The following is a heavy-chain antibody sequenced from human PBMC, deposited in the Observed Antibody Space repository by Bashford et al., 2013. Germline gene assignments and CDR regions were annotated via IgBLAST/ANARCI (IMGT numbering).Heavy chain of an antibody. J-gene: IGHJ5*02. D-gene: IGHD2/OR15-2a*01. Sequence: WVRQAPGRGLEWMGWISAYNGNTNYAQNLHGRVSLTTDISTSMAYMELRSLKSDDTAVYYCARDSRIVASNTYSNWFDPWGQEPGHRL. V-gene: IGHV1-18*01. CDR3: ARDSRIVASNTYSNWFDP. CDR2: ISAYNGNT.